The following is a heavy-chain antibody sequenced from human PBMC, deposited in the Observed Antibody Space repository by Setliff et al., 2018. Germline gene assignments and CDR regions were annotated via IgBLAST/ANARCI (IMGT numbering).Heavy chain of an antibody. Sequence: SVKVSCKASGGTFQNYGLTWVRQAPGQGLEWMGGIIPIFGTTNYAHSFKGXXXXTAXXXXXXXXXXXXXXXXXXXXXXXCARVLGVDFQYYYLDIWGKGTTVTVSS. CDR3: ARVLGVDFQYYYLDI. CDR2: IIPIFGTT. D-gene: IGHD2-21*01. V-gene: IGHV1-69*13. CDR1: GGTFQNYG. J-gene: IGHJ6*03.